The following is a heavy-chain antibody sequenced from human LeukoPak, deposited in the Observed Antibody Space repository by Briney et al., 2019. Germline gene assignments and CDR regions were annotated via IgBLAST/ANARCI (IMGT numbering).Heavy chain of an antibody. D-gene: IGHD3-10*01. V-gene: IGHV1-69*13. CDR3: AWSITYDPRSFDY. J-gene: IGHJ4*02. CDR1: GGTFSSYA. CDR2: IIPIFGTA. Sequence: GASVKVSCKASGGTFSSYAISWVRQAPGQGLEWMGGIIPIFGTANYAQKFQGRVTITADESTSTAYMELSSLRSEDTAVYYCAWSITYDPRSFDYWGQGTLVTVSS.